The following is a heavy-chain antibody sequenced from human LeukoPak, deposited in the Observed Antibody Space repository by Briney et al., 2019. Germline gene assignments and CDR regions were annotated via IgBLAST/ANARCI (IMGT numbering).Heavy chain of an antibody. D-gene: IGHD3-22*01. CDR1: GFDFGAYE. CDR2: FADSDTTT. Sequence: PGGSLRLSCAASGFDFGAYEMNWVRQAPGKGLEWVAYFADSDTTTYYADSVKGRFIISRDNARNSLYLQMNSLRAEDTALYYCTTLGYHLDSWGQGTLVTVSS. V-gene: IGHV3-48*03. J-gene: IGHJ4*02. CDR3: TTLGYHLDS.